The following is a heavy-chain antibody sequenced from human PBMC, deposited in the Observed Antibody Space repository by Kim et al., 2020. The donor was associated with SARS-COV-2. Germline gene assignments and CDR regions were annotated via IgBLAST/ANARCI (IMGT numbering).Heavy chain of an antibody. V-gene: IGHV3-30*02. D-gene: IGHD5-18*01. Sequence: VKGRFTVSRDNSKNILYLQMDNLRNEDTAVYYCAKNGYAHGLTYLGYYFDYWGPGSLVTVSS. CDR3: AKNGYAHGLTYLGYYFDY. J-gene: IGHJ4*02.